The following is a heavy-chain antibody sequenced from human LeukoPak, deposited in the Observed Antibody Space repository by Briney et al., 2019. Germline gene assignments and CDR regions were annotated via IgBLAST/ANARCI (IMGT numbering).Heavy chain of an antibody. D-gene: IGHD6-25*01. V-gene: IGHV3-23*01. Sequence: PGGSLRLSCAASGFTFSSHPMSWVRQAPGKGLEWVSGISDSGVGTYYADSVKGRVTISRDNSKNTLSLHMNSLRAEDTAVYYCAKAPGIAAQCFDYWGQGTLVTVSS. CDR3: AKAPGIAAQCFDY. J-gene: IGHJ4*02. CDR1: GFTFSSHP. CDR2: ISDSGVGT.